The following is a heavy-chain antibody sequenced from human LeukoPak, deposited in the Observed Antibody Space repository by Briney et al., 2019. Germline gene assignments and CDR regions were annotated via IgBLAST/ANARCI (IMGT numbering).Heavy chain of an antibody. Sequence: PSETLSLTCTVSGGSISSSSYYWGWIRQPPGKGLEWIGSIDYSGSTYYNPSLKSRATISVDTSKNQVSLKLSSVAAADTAVYYCARTGCSGGSCYSRAIYYYYYMDVWGKGTTVTISS. CDR3: ARTGCSGGSCYSRAIYYYYYMDV. CDR1: GGSISSSSYY. J-gene: IGHJ6*03. D-gene: IGHD2-15*01. CDR2: IDYSGST. V-gene: IGHV4-39*07.